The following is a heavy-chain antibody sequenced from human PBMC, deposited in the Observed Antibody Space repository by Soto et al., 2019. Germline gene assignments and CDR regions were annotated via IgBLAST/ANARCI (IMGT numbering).Heavy chain of an antibody. V-gene: IGHV4-61*01. CDR1: GGSLSNGSYY. J-gene: IGHJ4*02. CDR2: IYYSGST. CDR3: ARVRRGVFDY. D-gene: IGHD1-26*01. Sequence: SSETLSLTCTVSGGSLSNGSYYGSGIRHPPWKALEWMGYIYYSGSTNYNPSLKSRVTIPVDTSKNQFSLKLTSVTAADRAVYYCARVRRGVFDYWGQGXLVTVYS.